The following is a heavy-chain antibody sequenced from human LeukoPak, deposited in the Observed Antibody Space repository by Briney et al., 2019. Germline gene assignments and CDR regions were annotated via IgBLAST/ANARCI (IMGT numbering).Heavy chain of an antibody. CDR2: INHSGST. D-gene: IGHD3-10*01. J-gene: IGHJ6*03. V-gene: IGHV4-34*01. CDR3: ARQKWFGSMDV. Sequence: SETLSLTCAVYGGSFSGYYWSWIRQPPGKGLEWIGEINHSGSTNYNPSLKSRVTISVDTSKNQFSLKLSSVTAADTAVYYCARQKWFGSMDVWGKGTTVTVSS. CDR1: GGSFSGYY.